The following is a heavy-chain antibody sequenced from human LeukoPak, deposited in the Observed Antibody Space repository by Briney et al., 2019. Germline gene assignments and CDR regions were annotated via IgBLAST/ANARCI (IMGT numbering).Heavy chain of an antibody. CDR2: INHSGST. CDR3: ASHGVAAEVHWFDP. J-gene: IGHJ5*02. V-gene: IGHV4-34*01. Sequence: SETLSLTCAVYGGSFSGYYWSWIRQPPGKGLEWIGEINHSGSTNYNPSLKSRATISVDTSKNQFSLKLSSVTAADTAVYYCASHGVAAEVHWFDPWGQGTLVTVSS. D-gene: IGHD2-15*01. CDR1: GGSFSGYY.